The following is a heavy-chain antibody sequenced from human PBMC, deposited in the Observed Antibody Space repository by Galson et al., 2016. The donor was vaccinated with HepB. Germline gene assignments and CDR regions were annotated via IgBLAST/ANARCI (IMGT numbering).Heavy chain of an antibody. CDR3: ARAASGRGDWFDP. J-gene: IGHJ5*02. CDR2: TFYRSKWYY. D-gene: IGHD2-15*01. Sequence: WLGRTFYRSKWYYEYGASVKGRITINADTSKNQFSLQLNSVTPEDTASYYCARAASGRGDWFDPWGRETLVTVSS. V-gene: IGHV6-1*01.